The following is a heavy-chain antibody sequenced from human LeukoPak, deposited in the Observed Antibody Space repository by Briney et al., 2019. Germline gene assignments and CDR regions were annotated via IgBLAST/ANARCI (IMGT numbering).Heavy chain of an antibody. CDR1: GFTFSDYY. V-gene: IGHV3-11*04. CDR3: AREEENWNYEYFQH. Sequence: GGSLRLSCAASGFTFSDYYMSWIRQPPGRGLEGVSYISSSGSTIYYADSVKGRFTISRDNAKNSLYLQMNSLRAEDTAVYYCAREEENWNYEYFQHWGQGTLVTVSS. CDR2: ISSSGSTI. D-gene: IGHD1-7*01. J-gene: IGHJ1*01.